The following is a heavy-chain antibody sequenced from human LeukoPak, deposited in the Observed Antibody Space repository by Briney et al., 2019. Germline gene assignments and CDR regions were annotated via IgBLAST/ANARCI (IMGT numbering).Heavy chain of an antibody. V-gene: IGHV3-23*01. Sequence: GGSLRLSCVASGFSFNNYAMNWVRQAPGKGLEWVSLIIGSSGTTFYADSVKGRFTISRDKSKSTLYLQMNSLRAEDTAVYYCARDPPYYDSSGYYYDYWGQGTLVTVSS. CDR2: IIGSSGTT. J-gene: IGHJ4*02. CDR1: GFSFNNYA. D-gene: IGHD3-22*01. CDR3: ARDPPYYDSSGYYYDY.